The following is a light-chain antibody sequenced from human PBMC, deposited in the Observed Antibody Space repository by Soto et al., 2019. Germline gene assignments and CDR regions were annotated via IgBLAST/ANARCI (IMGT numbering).Light chain of an antibody. J-gene: IGKJ1*01. CDR1: QSISSW. Sequence: PSTLSASVGDRVTITCRASQSISSWLAWYQQKPGTDPKPLIYKASTLQSGVPSRFSGSGSGTEFTLTISSLQPDDSATYYCQQYNDNWTFGQGTKVDIK. CDR2: KAS. V-gene: IGKV1-5*03. CDR3: QQYNDNWT.